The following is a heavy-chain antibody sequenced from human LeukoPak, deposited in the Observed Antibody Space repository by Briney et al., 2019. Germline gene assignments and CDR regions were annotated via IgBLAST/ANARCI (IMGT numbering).Heavy chain of an antibody. V-gene: IGHV1-24*01. CDR2: FDPEGGET. CDR1: GYTLTELS. D-gene: IGHD6-19*01. CDR3: ATHRPIYSSGWYRYYFDY. Sequence: ASVKVSCKVSGYTLTELSMHWVRQAPGKGLEWMGGFDPEGGETIYAQKFQGRVTMTEDTSTDTAYMELSSLRSEDTAVYYCATHRPIYSSGWYRYYFDYWGQGTLVTVSS. J-gene: IGHJ4*02.